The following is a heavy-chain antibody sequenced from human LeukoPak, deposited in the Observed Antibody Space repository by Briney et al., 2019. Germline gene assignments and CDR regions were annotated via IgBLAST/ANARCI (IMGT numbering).Heavy chain of an antibody. J-gene: IGHJ3*02. V-gene: IGHV4-38-2*02. Sequence: SETLSLTCSVSGYSITSGYFWGWIRQPPGQGLEWIGSIYHNGSTYYNPSFKSRLTISIDTSKNQFSLKLSSVTAADTALYYCVNHGTWYFDIWGQGTMVTVSS. CDR3: VNHGTWYFDI. D-gene: IGHD6-13*01. CDR2: IYHNGST. CDR1: GYSITSGYF.